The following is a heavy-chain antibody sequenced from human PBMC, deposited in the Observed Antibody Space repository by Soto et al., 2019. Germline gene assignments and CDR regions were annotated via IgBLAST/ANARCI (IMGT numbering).Heavy chain of an antibody. V-gene: IGHV1-24*01. CDR1: GYTLTELS. D-gene: IGHD3-3*01. CDR2: FDPEDGET. Sequence: ASVKVSCKVSGYTLTELSMHWVRQAPGKGLEWMGGFDPEDGETIYAQKFQGRVTMTEDTSTDTVYMELSSLRSEDTAVYYCATLIKFGVVTDWFDPWGQGTLVTVSS. CDR3: ATLIKFGVVTDWFDP. J-gene: IGHJ5*02.